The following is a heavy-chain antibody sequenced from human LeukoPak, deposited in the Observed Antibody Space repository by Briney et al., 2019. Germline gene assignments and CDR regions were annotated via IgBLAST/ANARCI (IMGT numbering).Heavy chain of an antibody. D-gene: IGHD3-22*01. CDR2: INHSGST. CDR1: GGSFSGYY. J-gene: IGHJ4*02. CDR3: ARDSYYDGSGYDY. Sequence: PSETLSLTCAVYGGSFSGYYWSWIRQPPGKGLEWIGEINHSGSTNYDPSLKSRVTISVDTSKNQFSLKLSSVTAADTAVYYCARDSYYDGSGYDYWGQGTLVTVSS. V-gene: IGHV4-34*01.